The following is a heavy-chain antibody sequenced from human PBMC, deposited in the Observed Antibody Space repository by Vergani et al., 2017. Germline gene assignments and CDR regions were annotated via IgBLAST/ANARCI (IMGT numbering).Heavy chain of an antibody. D-gene: IGHD5-24*01. V-gene: IGHV3-30*18. CDR3: AKPRGMATIYLYDY. CDR2: ISYDGSNK. Sequence: QVQLVESGGGVVQPGRSLRLSCAASGFTFSSYGMHWVRQAPGKGLEWVAVISYDGSNKYYADSVKGRFTISRDNSKNTLYLQMNRLRAEDTAVYYCAKPRGMATIYLYDYWGQGTLVTVSS. CDR1: GFTFSSYG. J-gene: IGHJ4*02.